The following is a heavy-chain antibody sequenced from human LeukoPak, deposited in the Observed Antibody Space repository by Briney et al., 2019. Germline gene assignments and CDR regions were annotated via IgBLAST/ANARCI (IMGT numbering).Heavy chain of an antibody. CDR1: GFTLSSYW. Sequence: GGSLRLSCAASGFTLSSYWMHWVRQAPGKGLVWVSRINSDGSSTNYADSVRGRFTISRDNAKNTLYLQMNSLRAEDTAVYNCASGGGGVYFDYWGQGTLVTVSS. J-gene: IGHJ4*02. D-gene: IGHD2-8*02. CDR2: INSDGSST. V-gene: IGHV3-74*01. CDR3: ASGGGGVYFDY.